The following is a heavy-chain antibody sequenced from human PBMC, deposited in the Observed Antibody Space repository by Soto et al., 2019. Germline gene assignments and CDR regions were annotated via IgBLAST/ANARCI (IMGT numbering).Heavy chain of an antibody. Sequence: EVQLVESGGGLVQPGGSLRLSCAVSGFSFSKYWMSWVRQAPGKGLEWVANIKADGSEIYYVDSVKGRFTISRDNAKSSVYLQMDSLRAEDTAVYFCARAFHYHSSYYDYWGQGTLVTVSS. CDR3: ARAFHYHSSYYDY. J-gene: IGHJ4*02. V-gene: IGHV3-7*01. CDR1: GFSFSKYW. CDR2: IKADGSEI. D-gene: IGHD3-16*01.